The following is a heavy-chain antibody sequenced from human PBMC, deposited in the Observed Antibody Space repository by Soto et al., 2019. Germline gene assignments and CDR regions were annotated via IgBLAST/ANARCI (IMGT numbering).Heavy chain of an antibody. CDR2: ISYSTSHI. J-gene: IGHJ4*02. V-gene: IGHV3-21*01. CDR1: GITFSSYG. CDR3: AAPLASRYSDSWYKGWHIDY. Sequence: PGGSLRLSCAASGITFSSYGMNWVRQAPGKGLEWVASISYSTSHIYYADSVKGRFTISRDNANNSLYLQMDSLRAEDTAMYYCAAPLASRYSDSWYKGWHIDYWGQGTLVTVSS. D-gene: IGHD1-26*01.